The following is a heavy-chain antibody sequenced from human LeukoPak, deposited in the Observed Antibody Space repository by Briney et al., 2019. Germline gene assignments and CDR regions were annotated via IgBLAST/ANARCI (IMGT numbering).Heavy chain of an antibody. CDR2: IDEHGFKT. D-gene: IGHD1-7*01. CDR3: ARDGITCTRDY. Sequence: GGSLRLSCAASGFIFRSYWMVWVRQAPGKGLEWVASIDEHGFKTYYAASVTGRFTNSKDTAKNSLDLQMNSLRAEDTAVYYCARDGITCTRDYWGQGALVTVSS. V-gene: IGHV3-7*01. CDR1: GFIFRSYW. J-gene: IGHJ4*02.